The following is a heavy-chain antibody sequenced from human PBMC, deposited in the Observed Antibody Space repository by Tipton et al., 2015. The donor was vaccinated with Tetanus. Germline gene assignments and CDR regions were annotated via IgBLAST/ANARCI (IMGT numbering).Heavy chain of an antibody. CDR1: GFTFRNYA. CDR3: ARDLKCYEFGGYPYGFGDY. Sequence: RSLRLSCAASGFTFRNYAFHWVRQLPGKGLEWVAVISYDGRDNFYSDSVTGRFTISRDNSKNTVYLQMNSLRTEDTAVYYCARDLKCYEFGGYPYGFGDYWGPGTLVTFSS. D-gene: IGHD3-22*01. CDR2: ISYDGRDN. V-gene: IGHV3-30*04. J-gene: IGHJ4*02.